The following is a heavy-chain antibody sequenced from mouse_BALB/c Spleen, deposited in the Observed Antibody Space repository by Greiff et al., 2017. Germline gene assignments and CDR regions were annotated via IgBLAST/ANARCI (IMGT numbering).Heavy chain of an antibody. V-gene: IGHV1-80*01. Sequence: QVQLQQSGAELVRPGSSVKISCKASGYAFSSYWMNWVKQRPGQGLEWIGQIYPGDGDTNYNGKFKGKATLTADKSSSTAYMQLSSLTSEDSAVYFCASHYYGSSPWFAYWGQGTLVTVSA. J-gene: IGHJ3*01. CDR1: GYAFSSYW. CDR3: ASHYYGSSPWFAY. D-gene: IGHD1-1*01. CDR2: IYPGDGDT.